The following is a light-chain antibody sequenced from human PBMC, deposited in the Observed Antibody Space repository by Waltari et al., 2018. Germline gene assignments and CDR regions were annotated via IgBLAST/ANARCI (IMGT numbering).Light chain of an antibody. V-gene: IGKV1-5*03. Sequence: DIQMTQSPSTLSASVGDRVTITCRASQSISNWLAWYQQKPGKAPKLLIYKASTLERWVPSTFSGSGSGTEFTLTISSLQPDDFATYYCQQYNSYSLLTFGGGTKVEIK. CDR1: QSISNW. CDR3: QQYNSYSLLT. CDR2: KAS. J-gene: IGKJ4*01.